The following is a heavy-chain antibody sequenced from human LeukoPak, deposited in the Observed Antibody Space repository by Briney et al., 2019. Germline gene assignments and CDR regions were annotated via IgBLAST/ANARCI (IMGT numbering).Heavy chain of an antibody. J-gene: IGHJ5*02. CDR3: AEHYYNNWFDP. D-gene: IGHD1-26*01. Sequence: SETLSLTCAVSGYSISSGYYWGWIRQPPGKGLERIGSIYHSGSTYYNPSLKSRVTISVDTSKNQFSLKLSSVTAADTAVYYCAEHYYNNWFDPWGQGTLVAVSS. CDR1: GYSISSGYY. V-gene: IGHV4-38-2*01. CDR2: IYHSGST.